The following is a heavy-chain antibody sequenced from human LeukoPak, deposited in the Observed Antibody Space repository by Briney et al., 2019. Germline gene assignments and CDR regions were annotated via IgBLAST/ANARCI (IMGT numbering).Heavy chain of an antibody. J-gene: IGHJ4*02. V-gene: IGHV3-48*01. CDR2: ISSGSSTI. CDR3: ARGPDYDILADYFDY. D-gene: IGHD3-9*01. CDR1: RLTFSSYS. Sequence: GGSLRLSCAASRLTFSSYSMNWVRQAPGKGLEWISYISSGSSTIYYADSVKGRFTISRDNAKNTLFLQMNSLRPEDTAVYYCARGPDYDILADYFDYWGQGTLVTVSS.